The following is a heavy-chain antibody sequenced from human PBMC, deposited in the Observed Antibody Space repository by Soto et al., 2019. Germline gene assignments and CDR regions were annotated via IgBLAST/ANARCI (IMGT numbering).Heavy chain of an antibody. CDR1: GFTFSSYW. V-gene: IGHV3-74*01. D-gene: IGHD3-3*01. Sequence: GGSLRLSCAASGFTFSSYWMHWVRQAPGKGLVWVSRINSDGSSTSYADSVKGRFTISRDNAKNTLYLQMNSLRAEDTAVYYCAREYYDFWSGYYTGKWGLFDYWGQGTLVTVSS. CDR3: AREYYDFWSGYYTGKWGLFDY. J-gene: IGHJ4*02. CDR2: INSDGSST.